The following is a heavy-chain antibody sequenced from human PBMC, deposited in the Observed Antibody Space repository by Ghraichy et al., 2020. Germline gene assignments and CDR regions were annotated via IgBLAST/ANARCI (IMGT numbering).Heavy chain of an antibody. J-gene: IGHJ4*02. V-gene: IGHV3-15*01. CDR2: IKSKSDGGTT. D-gene: IGHD2-2*01. CDR3: TTDRSPAAFLDC. Sequence: GGSLRLSCVASGFTFSNAWMSWVRQAPEKGLEWIGRIKSKSDGGTTDDAAPVKGRFTISRDDSKNTLYLEMNSLKTEDTAVYYCTTDRSPAAFLDCWGQGTLVTVSS. CDR1: GFTFSNAW.